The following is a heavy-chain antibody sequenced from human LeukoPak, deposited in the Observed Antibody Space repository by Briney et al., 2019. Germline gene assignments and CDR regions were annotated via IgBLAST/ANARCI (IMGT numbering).Heavy chain of an antibody. CDR1: GFTFDNFA. CDR3: AGEFGYCSSTSCYYDY. D-gene: IGHD2-2*01. Sequence: GGSLRLSCAPSGFTFDNFAMTWVRQAPGKGLEWVANIKQDGSEKYYVDSVKGRFTISRDNAKNSLYLQMNSLRAEDTAVYYCAGEFGYCSSTSCYYDYWGQGTLVTVSS. V-gene: IGHV3-7*01. CDR2: IKQDGSEK. J-gene: IGHJ4*02.